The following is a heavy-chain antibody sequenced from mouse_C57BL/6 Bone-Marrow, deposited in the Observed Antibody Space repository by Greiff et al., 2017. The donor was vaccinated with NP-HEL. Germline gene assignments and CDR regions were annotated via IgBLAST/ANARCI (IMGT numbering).Heavy chain of an antibody. V-gene: IGHV5-15*01. Sequence: EVQRVESGGGLVQPGGSLKLSCAASGFTFSDYGMAWVRQAPRKGPEWVAFISNLAYSIYYADTVTGRFTISRENAKNTLYLEMSSLRSEDTAMYYCARDNYGSLDYWGQGTTLTVSS. CDR3: ARDNYGSLDY. CDR1: GFTFSDYG. D-gene: IGHD1-1*01. CDR2: ISNLAYSI. J-gene: IGHJ2*01.